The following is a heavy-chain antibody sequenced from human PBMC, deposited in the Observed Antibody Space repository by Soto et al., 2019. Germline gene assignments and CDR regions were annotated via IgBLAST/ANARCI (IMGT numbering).Heavy chain of an antibody. V-gene: IGHV3-23*01. CDR1: GFTFNSYA. CDR2: ISGNGRKT. J-gene: IGHJ6*02. D-gene: IGHD4-4*01. CDR3: ARTVYDYGMDV. Sequence: GGSLRLSCVASGFTFNSYAMSWVRQAPGKGLEWVSGISGNGRKTPYADSVKGRFTISRDNAKNSLYLQMNSLRAEDTAVYYCARTVYDYGMDVWGQGTTVTVSS.